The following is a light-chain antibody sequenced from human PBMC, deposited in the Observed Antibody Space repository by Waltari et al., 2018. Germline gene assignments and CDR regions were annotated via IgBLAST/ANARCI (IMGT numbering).Light chain of an antibody. CDR2: NAS. Sequence: EIVLTQSPGTLSFSPGERATLSCRASQAISNSYLAWYQQKPGQAPRLLIYNASLRGTCIPDKFSGSGSGTDFTLTISRLEPEDFAVYYCQQYGSPPRTFGQGTKVEIK. CDR3: QQYGSPPRT. CDR1: QAISNSY. J-gene: IGKJ1*01. V-gene: IGKV3-20*01.